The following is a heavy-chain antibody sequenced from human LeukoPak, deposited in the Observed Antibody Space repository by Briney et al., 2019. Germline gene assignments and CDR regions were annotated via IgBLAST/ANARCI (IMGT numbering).Heavy chain of an antibody. CDR1: GSTFSSHT. J-gene: IGHJ4*02. Sequence: GGSLRLSCAASGSTFSSHTMNWVRQAPGKGLEWISYISNTGSVIYYADSVKGRFTISRDNAKNSLYLQMNSLRAEDTAVYYCARDRAGIVATTEAPFDYWGQGTLVTVSS. V-gene: IGHV3-48*04. CDR3: ARDRAGIVATTEAPFDY. CDR2: ISNTGSVI. D-gene: IGHD5-12*01.